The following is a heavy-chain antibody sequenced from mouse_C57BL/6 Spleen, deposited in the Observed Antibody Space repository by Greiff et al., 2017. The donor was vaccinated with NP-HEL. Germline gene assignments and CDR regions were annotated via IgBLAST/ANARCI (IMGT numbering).Heavy chain of an antibody. J-gene: IGHJ3*01. D-gene: IGHD2-4*01. V-gene: IGHV2-6-1*01. CDR3: ARHEDDYDGAWFAY. Sequence: VMLVESGPGLVAPSQSLSITCTVSGFSLTSYGVHWVRQPPGKGLEWLVVIWSDGSTTYNSALKSRLSISKDNSKSQVFLKMNSLQTDDTAMYYCARHEDDYDGAWFAYWGQGTLVTVSA. CDR2: IWSDGST. CDR1: GFSLTSYG.